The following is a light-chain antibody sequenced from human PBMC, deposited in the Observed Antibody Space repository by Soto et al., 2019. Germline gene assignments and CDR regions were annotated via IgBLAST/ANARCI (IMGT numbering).Light chain of an antibody. CDR2: GAS. Sequence: IAMKQSPSTLCVSPGESAPLSCKASQTISSSSLAWYQQKGGQAPRLLIYGASSRATGIPDRFSGSGSGTEFTLTISSLQSEDFAVYYCQQYNNWPPALTFGGGTKVDI. J-gene: IGKJ4*01. CDR1: QTISSS. V-gene: IGKV3D-15*01. CDR3: QQYNNWPPALT.